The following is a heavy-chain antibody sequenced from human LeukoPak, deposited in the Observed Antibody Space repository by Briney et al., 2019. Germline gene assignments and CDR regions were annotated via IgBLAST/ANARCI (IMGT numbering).Heavy chain of an antibody. CDR2: MNPNSGNT. V-gene: IGHV1-8*01. CDR3: ARVRGLGWKEALPGYFDH. D-gene: IGHD3-10*01. CDR1: GYTFTSYD. Sequence: ASVKVSCKASGYTFTSYDINWVRQATGQGLEWMGWMNPNSGNTGYAQKFQGRVTMTRNTSISTAYMELSSLRSEDTAVYYCARVRGLGWKEALPGYFDHWGQGVLVTVSS. J-gene: IGHJ4*02.